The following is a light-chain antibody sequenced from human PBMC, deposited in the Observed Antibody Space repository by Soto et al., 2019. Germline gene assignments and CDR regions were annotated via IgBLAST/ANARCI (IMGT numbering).Light chain of an antibody. CDR1: STDVGRFDL. Sequence: QSALTQPASVSGSPGQSITISCSGTSTDVGRFDLVSWYQQHPGKAPKLMIFEGSKRASGISNRFSGSTSGNTASLTISGLPAEDESDYFCCSYVASSTLVFGGGTKLTVL. J-gene: IGLJ3*02. CDR2: EGS. CDR3: CSYVASSTLV. V-gene: IGLV2-23*01.